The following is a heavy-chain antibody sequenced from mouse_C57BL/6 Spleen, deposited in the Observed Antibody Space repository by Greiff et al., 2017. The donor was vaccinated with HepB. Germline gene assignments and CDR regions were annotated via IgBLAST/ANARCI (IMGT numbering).Heavy chain of an antibody. CDR1: GYTFTDYY. CDR2: INPNNGGT. V-gene: IGHV1-26*01. Sequence: EVQLQQSGPELVKPGASVKISCKASGYTFTDYYMNWVKQSHGKSLEWIGDINPNNGGTSYNQKFKGKATLTVDKSSSTAYMELGSLTAEDSAVYYCARAIGAMDYWGQGTSVTVSS. CDR3: ARAIGAMDY. J-gene: IGHJ4*01.